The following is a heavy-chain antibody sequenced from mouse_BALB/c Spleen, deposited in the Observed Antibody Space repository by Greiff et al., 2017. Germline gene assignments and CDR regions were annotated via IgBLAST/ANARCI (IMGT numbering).Heavy chain of an antibody. CDR1: GYAFTNYL. CDR2: INPGSGGT. J-gene: IGHJ2*01. D-gene: IGHD4-1*01. V-gene: IGHV1-54*01. CDR3: ARELGGYFDY. Sequence: VKLQESGAELVRPGTSVKVSCKASGYAFTNYLIEWVKQRPGQGLEWIGVINPGSGGTNYNEKFKGKATLTADKSSSTAYMQLSSLTSDDSAVYFCARELGGYFDYWGQGTTLTVSS.